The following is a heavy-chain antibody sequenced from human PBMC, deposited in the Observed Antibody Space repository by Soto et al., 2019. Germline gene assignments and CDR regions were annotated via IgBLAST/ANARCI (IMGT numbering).Heavy chain of an antibody. CDR1: CGSISRYY. Sequence: SETLSLTCTVSCGSISRYYWSWIRQPPGKGLEWLGYIYYDGSTSYSPSLKSRVTISVDTSKNRFSLSLSSVTAADTAVYYCARAGYSYGFGYYYDYWGQGTLVTVSS. CDR2: IYYDGST. CDR3: ARAGYSYGFGYYYDY. J-gene: IGHJ4*02. V-gene: IGHV4-59*01. D-gene: IGHD5-18*01.